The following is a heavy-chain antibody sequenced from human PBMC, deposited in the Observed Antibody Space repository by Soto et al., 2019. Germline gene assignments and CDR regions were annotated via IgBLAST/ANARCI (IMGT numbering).Heavy chain of an antibody. CDR3: ARDPPLSVLVVVAAEDF. CDR1: GFAFSNLN. V-gene: IGHV3-21*02. D-gene: IGHD3-16*02. Sequence: EVQLVESGGGLVKPGGSLRLSCAASGFAFSNLNMNWVRQAPGKGLEWVSSITSGSSFRDYADSVKGRFSISSDNDKNLVYLQMDSLRAEDTAVYYCARDPPLSVLVVVAAEDFWGQGTLVTVSA. CDR2: ITSGSSFR. J-gene: IGHJ4*02.